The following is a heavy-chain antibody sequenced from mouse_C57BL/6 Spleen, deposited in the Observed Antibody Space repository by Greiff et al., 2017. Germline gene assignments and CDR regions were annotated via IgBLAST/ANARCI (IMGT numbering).Heavy chain of an antibody. D-gene: IGHD3-2*02. CDR2: ISSGGDYI. Sequence: EVKLVESGEGLVKPGGSLKLSCAASGFTFSSYAMSWVRQTPEKRLEWVAYISSGGDYIYYADTVKGRFTISRDNARNTLYLQMSSLKSEDTAMYYCTGATAQAPGTYWGQGTLVTVAA. CDR3: TGATAQAPGTY. J-gene: IGHJ3*01. V-gene: IGHV5-9-1*02. CDR1: GFTFSSYA.